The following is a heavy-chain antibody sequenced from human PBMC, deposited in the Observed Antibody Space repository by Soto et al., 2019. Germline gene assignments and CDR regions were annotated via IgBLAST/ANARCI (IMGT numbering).Heavy chain of an antibody. CDR3: ARASPAWGDCSSTSCYDVHSSFDY. CDR1: GYTFTGYY. V-gene: IGHV1-2*04. Sequence: ASMKVSCKASGYTFTGYYMHWVRQAPGQGLEWMGWINPNSGGTNYAQKFQGWVTMTRDTSISTAYMELSRLRSDDTAVYYCARASPAWGDCSSTSCYDVHSSFDYWGQGTLVTVSS. J-gene: IGHJ4*02. D-gene: IGHD2-2*01. CDR2: INPNSGGT.